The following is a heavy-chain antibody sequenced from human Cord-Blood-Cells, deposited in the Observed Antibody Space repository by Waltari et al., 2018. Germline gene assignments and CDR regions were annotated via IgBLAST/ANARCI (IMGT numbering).Heavy chain of an antibody. J-gene: IGHJ2*01. CDR1: GGSISSGDYY. CDR2: IYYSGST. V-gene: IGHV4-30-4*08. D-gene: IGHD3-22*01. Sequence: QVQLQESGPGLVKPSQTLSLTCTVSGGSISSGDYYWSWIRQPPGKGLEWIGYIYYSGSTYYNPSLKSLVTISVDTSKNQFSLKLSSVTAADTAVYYCARGYYDSSGYYYWYFDLWGRGTLVTVSS. CDR3: ARGYYDSSGYYYWYFDL.